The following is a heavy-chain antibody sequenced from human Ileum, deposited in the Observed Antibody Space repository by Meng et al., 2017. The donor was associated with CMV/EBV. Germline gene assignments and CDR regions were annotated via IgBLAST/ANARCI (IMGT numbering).Heavy chain of an antibody. CDR3: GRESNAGAGRSADMDV. D-gene: IGHD4-11*01. CDR2: ISPYNGNT. J-gene: IGHJ6*02. Sequence: ASVKVSCKASGYTFITYGISWVRQAPGQGLEWMGWISPYNGNTNDAEKFQGRVTITTDKSTSTAYLELRSLRSDDTAVYYCGRESNAGAGRSADMDVWGQGTMVTVSS. CDR1: GYTFITYG. V-gene: IGHV1-18*01.